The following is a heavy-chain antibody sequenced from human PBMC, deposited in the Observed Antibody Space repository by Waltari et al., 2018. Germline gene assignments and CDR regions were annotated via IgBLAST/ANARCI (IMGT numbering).Heavy chain of an antibody. J-gene: IGHJ6*02. CDR3: TKEDCSSARCYGAVDV. D-gene: IGHD2-2*01. CDR2: IAGSGGPT. V-gene: IGHV3-23*01. Sequence: EVPLWVSGGGLVQPGGSLRLSGVASVFTFGHSAISWVRQAPGKGLEWVSSIAGSGGPTFYADSVKGRFAISRDNSKNTLYLQMNSLRADDTAVYYCTKEDCSSARCYGAVDVWGQGTTVTVS. CDR1: VFTFGHSA.